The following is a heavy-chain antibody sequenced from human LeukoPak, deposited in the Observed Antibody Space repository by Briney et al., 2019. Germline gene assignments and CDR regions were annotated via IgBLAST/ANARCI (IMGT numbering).Heavy chain of an antibody. Sequence: GGSLRLSCAASGFTFSSYWMSWVRQAPGKGLEWVANIKQDGSEKYYVDSVKGRFTISRDNAKNSLYLQMNSLRAEDTAVYYCAREGPGQLLYKRRGDAFDIWGQGTMVTVSS. V-gene: IGHV3-7*01. D-gene: IGHD2-2*02. CDR3: AREGPGQLLYKRRGDAFDI. CDR2: IKQDGSEK. CDR1: GFTFSSYW. J-gene: IGHJ3*02.